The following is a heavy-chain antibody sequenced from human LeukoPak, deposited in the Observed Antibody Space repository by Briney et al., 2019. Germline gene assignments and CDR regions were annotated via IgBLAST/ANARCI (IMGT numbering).Heavy chain of an antibody. Sequence: PGGSLRLSCTASGFTFGDYAMSWFRQAPGKGLEWVGFIRSKTYGGTTEYAASVKGRFTISRDDSKSIAYLQMNGLKTEDTAVYYCARGEIAVTLIVVVKAPFDYWGQGTLVTVSS. CDR3: ARGEIAVTLIVVVKAPFDY. V-gene: IGHV3-49*03. D-gene: IGHD3-22*01. J-gene: IGHJ4*02. CDR2: IRSKTYGGTT. CDR1: GFTFGDYA.